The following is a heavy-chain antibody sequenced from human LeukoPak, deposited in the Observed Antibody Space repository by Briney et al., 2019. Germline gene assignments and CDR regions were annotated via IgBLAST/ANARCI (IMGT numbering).Heavy chain of an antibody. D-gene: IGHD2-21*02. J-gene: IGHJ4*02. CDR2: INPSGGST. Sequence: ASVKVSCKAPGHTFTTYYMHWVRQAPGQGLEWMGIINPSGGSTSYAQKFQGRITVTRDTSTSTVYMELSSLRFEDTAVYYCVRPDCGSDCYSNYYFDYWGQGTLVTVSS. V-gene: IGHV1-46*01. CDR3: VRPDCGSDCYSNYYFDY. CDR1: GHTFTTYY.